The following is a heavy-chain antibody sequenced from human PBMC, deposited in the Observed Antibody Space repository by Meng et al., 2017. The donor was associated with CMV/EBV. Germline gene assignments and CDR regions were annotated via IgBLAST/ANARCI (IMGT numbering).Heavy chain of an antibody. CDR2: INWNGGST. V-gene: IGHV3-20*01. Sequence: GESLKISCAASGFTFDDYGMSWVRQAPGKGLEWVSGINWNGGSTGYADSVKGRFTISRDNAKNSLYLQMNSLRAEDMALYHCARVSSPEYYYGMDVWGQGTTVTVSS. CDR1: GFTFDDYG. CDR3: ARVSSPEYYYGMDV. J-gene: IGHJ6*02.